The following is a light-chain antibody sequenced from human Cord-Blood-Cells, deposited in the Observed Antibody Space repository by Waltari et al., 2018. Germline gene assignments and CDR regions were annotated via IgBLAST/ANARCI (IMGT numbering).Light chain of an antibody. J-gene: IGKJ2*03. CDR3: QQSYSTPYS. CDR2: AAS. CDR1: QSISSY. V-gene: IGKV1-39*01. Sequence: DIQMTQSPSSLSASVGDRVTITCRASQSISSYLNWYQQKPGKAPQFLIYAASSLQSGVPSRFSGSGSSTDYTLTISSLQPEDFATYYCQQSYSTPYSFGHWNKLEIK.